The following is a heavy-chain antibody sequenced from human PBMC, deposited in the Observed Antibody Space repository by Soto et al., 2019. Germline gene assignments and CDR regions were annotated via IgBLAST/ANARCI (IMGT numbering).Heavy chain of an antibody. CDR1: GFTVSSIY. Sequence: EVQLVESGGGLVQPGGSLRLSCAASGFTVSSIYMSWVRQAPGKGLEWVSIIHSGGNTHYADSVKGKFTISRDNSKNTLYLQMNSLRAEDTAVYYCARGGSGWYWTFAYWGQGTLVTVSS. V-gene: IGHV3-66*01. CDR3: ARGGSGWYWTFAY. CDR2: IHSGGNT. J-gene: IGHJ4*02. D-gene: IGHD6-19*01.